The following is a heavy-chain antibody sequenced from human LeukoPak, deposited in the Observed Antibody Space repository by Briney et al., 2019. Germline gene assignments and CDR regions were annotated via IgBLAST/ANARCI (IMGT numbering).Heavy chain of an antibody. CDR1: GFTFSSYG. Sequence: GGSLRLSCAASGFTFSSYGMHWVRQAPGKGLEWVAFIRYDGSNKYYADSVKGLFTISRDNSKNTLYLQMNSLRAEDTAVYYCAKDFIVVVPAVDYWGQGTLVTVSS. CDR2: IRYDGSNK. D-gene: IGHD2-2*01. V-gene: IGHV3-30*02. J-gene: IGHJ4*02. CDR3: AKDFIVVVPAVDY.